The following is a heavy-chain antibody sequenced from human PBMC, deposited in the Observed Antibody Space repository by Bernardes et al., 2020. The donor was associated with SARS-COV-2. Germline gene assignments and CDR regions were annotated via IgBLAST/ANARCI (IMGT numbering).Heavy chain of an antibody. CDR3: ARVGSGTYPPDFDY. V-gene: IGHV1-2*02. Sequence: ASMKVSCKASGYTFTDYYMSWVRQAPGQGLEWMGWINPNSGGTNYEQKFQGRVTMTCDTSISTAYMDLSRLRSDDTAMYYCARVGSGTYPPDFDYWGQGTLINVSS. J-gene: IGHJ4*02. CDR2: INPNSGGT. CDR1: GYTFTDYY. D-gene: IGHD3-3*01.